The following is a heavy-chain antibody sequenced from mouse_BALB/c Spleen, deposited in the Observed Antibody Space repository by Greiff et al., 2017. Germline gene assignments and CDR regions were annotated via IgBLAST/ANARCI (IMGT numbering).Heavy chain of an antibody. V-gene: IGHV2-2*02. Sequence: QVHVKQSGPGLVQPSQSLSITCTVSGFSLTSYGVHWVRQSPGKGLEWLGVIWSGGSTDYNAAFISRLSISKDNSKSQVFFKMNSLQANDTAIYYCASPHDGYSSWFAYWGQGTLVTVSA. CDR1: GFSLTSYG. CDR3: ASPHDGYSSWFAY. J-gene: IGHJ3*01. CDR2: IWSGGST. D-gene: IGHD2-3*01.